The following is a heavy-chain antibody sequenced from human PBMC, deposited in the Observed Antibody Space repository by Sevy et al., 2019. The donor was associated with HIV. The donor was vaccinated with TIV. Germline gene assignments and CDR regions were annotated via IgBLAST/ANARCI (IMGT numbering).Heavy chain of an antibody. Sequence: ASGKVSCKASGYYFTGYYVHWVRQAPGQGLEWMGWINPNGGGTNIGQKFHGRVTMSRDTSITTAYMELIRLRSNDTGVYYCARSVYGSGTYLNDYWGQGTLVTVSS. V-gene: IGHV1-2*02. CDR1: GYYFTGYY. CDR3: ARSVYGSGTYLNDY. J-gene: IGHJ4*02. D-gene: IGHD3-10*01. CDR2: INPNGGGT.